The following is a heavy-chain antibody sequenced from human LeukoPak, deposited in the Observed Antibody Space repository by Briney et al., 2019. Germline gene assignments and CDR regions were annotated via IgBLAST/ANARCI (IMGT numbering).Heavy chain of an antibody. J-gene: IGHJ6*03. V-gene: IGHV3-23*01. Sequence: PGGSLRLSCAASGFTFSSYAMSWVRQAPGKGLEWVSAISNNGGGTNYADSVKGRFTISRDNSKNTLYLEVDSLRVEDTAVYYCAKGQVLDDHHYYYMDVWGKGTTVTVSS. CDR3: AKGQVLDDHHYYYMDV. D-gene: IGHD3/OR15-3a*01. CDR2: ISNNGGGT. CDR1: GFTFSSYA.